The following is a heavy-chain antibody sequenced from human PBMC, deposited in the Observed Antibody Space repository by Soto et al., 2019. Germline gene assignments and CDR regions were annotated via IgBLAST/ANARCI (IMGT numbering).Heavy chain of an antibody. J-gene: IGHJ6*02. CDR2: SYHSGST. Sequence: PSETLSLTCAVSGDSISSGGYSWIWIRQPPGKGLEWTGYSYHSGSTYYNPSLNRRVTISVDRYKNQFSLKLSSVTAADTAVYYCARGYNGDYAYYYGMDVWGQGITVTVSS. CDR3: ARGYNGDYAYYYGMDV. V-gene: IGHV4-30-2*01. D-gene: IGHD4-17*01. CDR1: GDSISSGGYS.